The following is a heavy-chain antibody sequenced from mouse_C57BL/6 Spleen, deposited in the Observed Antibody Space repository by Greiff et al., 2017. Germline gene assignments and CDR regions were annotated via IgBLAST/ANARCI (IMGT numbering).Heavy chain of an antibody. D-gene: IGHD4-1*01. V-gene: IGHV3-6*01. Sequence: VQLQQSGPGLVKPSQSLSLTCSVTGYSITSGYYWNWIRQFPGNKLEWMCYIRYDGSNNYNPSLKNQISITRDTSKNQFFLKLNSVTTEDTATYYCARELGRDYFGDWGQGTTLTV. CDR1: GYSITSGYY. J-gene: IGHJ2*01. CDR2: IRYDGSN. CDR3: ARELGRDYFGD.